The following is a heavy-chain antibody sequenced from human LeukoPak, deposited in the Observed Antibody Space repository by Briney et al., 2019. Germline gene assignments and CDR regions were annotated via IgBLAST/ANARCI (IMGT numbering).Heavy chain of an antibody. CDR3: ARDRGSYRFDP. D-gene: IGHD3-16*02. CDR2: INPNSGGT. CDR1: GYTFTDNY. Sequence: ASVKVSCKASGYTFTDNYMHWVRQAPGQGLEWMGWINPNSGGTKYALQSRGRVTMTRDTSISTAYLELSRLRSDDTAVYYCARDRGSYRFDPWGQGTLVTVSS. J-gene: IGHJ5*02. V-gene: IGHV1-2*02.